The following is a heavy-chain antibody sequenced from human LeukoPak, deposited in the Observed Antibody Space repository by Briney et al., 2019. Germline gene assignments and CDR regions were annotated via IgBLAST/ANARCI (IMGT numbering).Heavy chain of an antibody. CDR3: GIHPNGDYIGAFDF. CDR1: GIAFRNYA. D-gene: IGHD4-17*01. CDR2: ITGSGTTT. V-gene: IGHV3-23*01. J-gene: IGHJ3*01. Sequence: GGSLRLSCVASGIAFRNYAMTWVRQAPGKGLEWVSSITGSGTTTRYADSVKGRFTISRDNSVDTLYLQVNSLSAEDTAVYYCGIHPNGDYIGAFDFWGQGTKVTASS.